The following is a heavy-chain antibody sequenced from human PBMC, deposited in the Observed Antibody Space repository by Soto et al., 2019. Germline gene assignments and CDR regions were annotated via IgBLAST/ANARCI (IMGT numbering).Heavy chain of an antibody. D-gene: IGHD2-2*01. CDR2: ISADNGNT. CDR3: ATLYCSTTSCQLDY. V-gene: IGHV1-18*01. Sequence: QVQLVQSGTEVKKPGASVKVSCKASGYTFTYYRISWVRQAPGQGLEWMGWISADNGNTNYAQKVQGRVTMTTDTSTTTAYMELRSLRSDDTAVYYGATLYCSTTSCQLDYWGQGTLVTVSS. J-gene: IGHJ4*02. CDR1: GYTFTYYR.